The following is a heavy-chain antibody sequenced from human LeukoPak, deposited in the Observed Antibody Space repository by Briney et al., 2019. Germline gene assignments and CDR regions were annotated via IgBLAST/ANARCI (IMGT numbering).Heavy chain of an antibody. Sequence: ASVKVSCKASGYTFTSYYMHWVRQAPGQGLEWMGIINPSGGSTSYAQKFQGRVTMTRDTSTSTVYMELSSLRSEDTAIYYCVRTPPNWGFDYWGQGILVTVSS. CDR2: INPSGGST. J-gene: IGHJ4*02. D-gene: IGHD7-27*01. CDR1: GYTFTSYY. V-gene: IGHV1-46*01. CDR3: VRTPPNWGFDY.